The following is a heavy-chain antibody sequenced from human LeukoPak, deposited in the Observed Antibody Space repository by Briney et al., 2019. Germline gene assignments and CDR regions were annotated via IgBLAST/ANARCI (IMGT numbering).Heavy chain of an antibody. V-gene: IGHV4-4*09. Sequence: KPSETLSLTCTVSGGSISSYYWSWLRQPPGKGLEWIGYIYTSGSTNYNPSLKSRVTISVDTSKNQFSLKLSSVTAADTAVYYCARLILAAAGAFDIWGQGAMVTVSS. CDR1: GGSISSYY. CDR3: ARLILAAAGAFDI. J-gene: IGHJ3*02. D-gene: IGHD6-25*01. CDR2: IYTSGST.